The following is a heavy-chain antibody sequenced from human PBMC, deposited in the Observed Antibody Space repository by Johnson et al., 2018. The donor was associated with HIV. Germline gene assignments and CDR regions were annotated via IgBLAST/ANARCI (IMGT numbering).Heavy chain of an antibody. Sequence: QVQLVESGGGLVQPGGSLRLSCAASGFTVSSYAMHWVRQAPGKGLEWVAVISYDGSNKYYADSVKGRFTISRDNSKNTLYLQMNSLRAEDTAVYYCARGYYDSSGRTGAFDIWGQGTMVTVSS. V-gene: IGHV3-30-3*01. CDR1: GFTVSSYA. D-gene: IGHD3-22*01. CDR3: ARGYYDSSGRTGAFDI. CDR2: ISYDGSNK. J-gene: IGHJ3*02.